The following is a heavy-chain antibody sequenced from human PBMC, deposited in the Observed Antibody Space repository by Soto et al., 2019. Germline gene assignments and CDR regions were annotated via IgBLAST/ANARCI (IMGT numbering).Heavy chain of an antibody. J-gene: IGHJ4*02. D-gene: IGHD6-6*01. CDR2: LSGSGGGT. Sequence: GGSLRLSCAASGFTFSSYAMSWVRQAPGKGLEWVSGLSGSGGGTYADSVKGRFIISRDNSKNTLYLQMNSLRAEDTAVYYCAKVMQLVPDFDYWGQGTLVTVSS. CDR3: AKVMQLVPDFDY. V-gene: IGHV3-23*01. CDR1: GFTFSSYA.